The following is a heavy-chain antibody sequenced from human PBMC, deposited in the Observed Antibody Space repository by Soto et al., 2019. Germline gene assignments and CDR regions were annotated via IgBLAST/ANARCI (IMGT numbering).Heavy chain of an antibody. V-gene: IGHV2-70*04. J-gene: IGHJ4*02. D-gene: IGHD4-4*01. Sequence: SGPTLVNPTQTLTLTCTFSGFSLSTVGMHVSWIRQPPGKALEWLARIDCDDDKWYSPSLKTRRTISKDTSKNRLVLTMTNMDPVDTATYYCARMTTTHSFAFWGQGTLVTVSS. CDR3: ARMTTTHSFAF. CDR1: GFSLSTVGMH. CDR2: IDCDDDK.